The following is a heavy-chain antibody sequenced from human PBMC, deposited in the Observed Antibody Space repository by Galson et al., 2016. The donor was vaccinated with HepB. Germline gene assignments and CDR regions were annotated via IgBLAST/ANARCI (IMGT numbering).Heavy chain of an antibody. Sequence: SLRLSCAVSQFTFSTYAMNWVRQAPGKGLEWVAVISYDGGKIYYADSVKGRFTISRDNSKNTLYLQMNSLRPEDTAVYFCARDPLYCSGGSCIPYYFDYWGQGTPVTVSS. CDR2: ISYDGGKI. D-gene: IGHD2-15*01. V-gene: IGHV3-30-3*01. J-gene: IGHJ4*02. CDR1: QFTFSTYA. CDR3: ARDPLYCSGGSCIPYYFDY.